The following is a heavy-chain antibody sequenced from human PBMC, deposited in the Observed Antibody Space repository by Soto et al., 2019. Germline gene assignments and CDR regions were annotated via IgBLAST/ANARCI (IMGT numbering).Heavy chain of an antibody. J-gene: IGHJ3*02. CDR1: GYTFTSYD. Sequence: GASVKVSCKASGYTFTSYDINWVRQAPGQGLEWMGWISANKGNTNYAQKLQGRVTMTRDTSTSTVYMELRSLRSEDTAVYYCARDRAHGFDIWGQGTMVTVSS. CDR2: ISANKGNT. CDR3: ARDRAHGFDI. V-gene: IGHV1-18*01.